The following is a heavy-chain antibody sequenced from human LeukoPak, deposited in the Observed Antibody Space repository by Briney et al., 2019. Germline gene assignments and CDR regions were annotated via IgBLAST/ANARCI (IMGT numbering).Heavy chain of an antibody. J-gene: IGHJ5*02. CDR3: ATAAVGAPINT. D-gene: IGHD1-26*01. V-gene: IGHV1-24*01. CDR1: GYTLTELS. Sequence: ASVTVSCKVSGYTLTELSMHWVRQAPGKGLEWMGGFDPEDGETIYAQKFQGRVTMAEDTSTDTAYVELSSLRSEDTAVYYCATAAVGAPINTWGQGTLVTVSS. CDR2: FDPEDGET.